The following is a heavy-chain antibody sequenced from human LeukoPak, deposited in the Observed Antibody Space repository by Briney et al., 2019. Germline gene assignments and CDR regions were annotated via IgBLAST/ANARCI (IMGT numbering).Heavy chain of an antibody. CDR2: INPNSGGT. D-gene: IGHD2-2*01. J-gene: IGHJ3*02. CDR1: GYTFTGYY. CDR3: ASRKDIVVVPAADGAFDI. Sequence: ASVKVSCKASGYTFTGYYMHWVRQAPGQGLEWMGWINPNSGGTNYAQKFQGRVTMTRDTSISTAYMELSRLRSDDTAVYYCASRKDIVVVPAADGAFDIWGQGTMVTVSS. V-gene: IGHV1-2*02.